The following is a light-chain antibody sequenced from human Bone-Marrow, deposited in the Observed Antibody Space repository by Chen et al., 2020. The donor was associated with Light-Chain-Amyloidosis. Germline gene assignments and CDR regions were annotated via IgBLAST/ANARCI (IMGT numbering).Light chain of an antibody. J-gene: IGKJ1*01. CDR2: WAS. Sequence: DIVMTQSPDTLAVSLGERGTINCKSSQSVLYRSNNKNYLAWYQQKPGQPPKLLIYWASTRESGVPDRFSGSGSGTDFTLTISSLQAEDVAVYYCQQYYSTPLTFGQGTKVEIK. CDR1: QSVLYRSNNKNY. V-gene: IGKV4-1*01. CDR3: QQYYSTPLT.